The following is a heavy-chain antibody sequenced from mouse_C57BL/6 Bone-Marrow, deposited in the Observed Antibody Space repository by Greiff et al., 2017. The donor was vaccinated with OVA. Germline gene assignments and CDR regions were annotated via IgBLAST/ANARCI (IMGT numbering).Heavy chain of an antibody. CDR3: ARRFYDYDGGWFAY. V-gene: IGHV5-6*02. J-gene: IGHJ3*01. CDR1: GFTFSSYG. CDR2: ISSGGSYT. Sequence: EVMLVESGGDLVKPGGSLKLSCAASGFTFSSYGMSWVRQTPDKRLEWVATISSGGSYTYYPDSVKWRFTISRDNAKNTLYLQMSSLKSEDTAMYYCARRFYDYDGGWFAYWGQGTLVTVSA. D-gene: IGHD2-4*01.